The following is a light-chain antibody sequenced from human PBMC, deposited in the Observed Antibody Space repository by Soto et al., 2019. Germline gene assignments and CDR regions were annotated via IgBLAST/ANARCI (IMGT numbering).Light chain of an antibody. CDR3: SSYTSSTGYV. CDR2: EVS. V-gene: IGLV2-14*01. CDR1: SXDVGGYNY. Sequence: QSALTQPASVSGSPGQSITISCTGTSXDVGGYNYVSWYQQHPGKAPKLMIYEVSNRPSGVSNRFSGSKSGNTASLTISGLQAEDEADYYCSSYTSSTGYVFGTGTKFTVL. J-gene: IGLJ1*01.